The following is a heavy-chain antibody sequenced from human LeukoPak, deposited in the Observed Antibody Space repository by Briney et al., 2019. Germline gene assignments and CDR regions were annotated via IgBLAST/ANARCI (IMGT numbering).Heavy chain of an antibody. J-gene: IGHJ4*02. CDR2: IYYSGST. V-gene: IGHV4-39*07. D-gene: IGHD6-13*01. CDR3: ARGRYSSS. Sequence: SETLSLTCTVSGGSISSSSYYWGWIRQPPGKGLEWIGSIYYSGSTYYNPSLKSRVTISVDTSKNQFSLKLSSVTAADTAVYYCARGRYSSSWSQGTLVTVSS. CDR1: GGSISSSSYY.